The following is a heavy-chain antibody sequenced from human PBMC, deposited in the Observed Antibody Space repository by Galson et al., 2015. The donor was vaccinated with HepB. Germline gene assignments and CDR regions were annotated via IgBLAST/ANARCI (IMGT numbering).Heavy chain of an antibody. Sequence: SLRLSCAGSGFTFRGSAIHWVRQTSGKGLEWVGRIGSEANNYAAAYTASVKGRFTISRDDSKNTAYLQMNSLRTEDTAVYYCLRLGDPSGYSSSWGQGTLVTVSS. D-gene: IGHD3-22*01. CDR2: IGSEANNYAA. CDR3: LRLGDPSGYSSS. J-gene: IGHJ5*02. V-gene: IGHV3-73*01. CDR1: GFTFRGSA.